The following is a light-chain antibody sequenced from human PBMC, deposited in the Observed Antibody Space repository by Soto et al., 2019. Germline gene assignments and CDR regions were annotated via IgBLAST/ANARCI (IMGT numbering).Light chain of an antibody. CDR3: QQYNNWPRT. Sequence: EIVLTQSPGTLSLSPGERATFSCRPSQSVSTTSLAWYQQKPGLPPRLLMYATSSRATGIPDRFTGSGSATDFTLTISRVEPGDSAVYYCQQYNNWPRTFGQGTKVEIK. CDR1: QSVSTTS. V-gene: IGKV3-20*01. J-gene: IGKJ1*01. CDR2: ATS.